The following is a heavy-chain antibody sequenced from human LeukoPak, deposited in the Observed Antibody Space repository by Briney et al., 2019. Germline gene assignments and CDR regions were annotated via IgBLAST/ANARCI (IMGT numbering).Heavy chain of an antibody. CDR1: GFTFSSHG. D-gene: IGHD6-6*01. Sequence: GGSLRLSCAASGFTFSSHGMNWVRQAPGKGLEWVSGISPNGVITYYADSVKGRFTISRDNSKGTVYLQMNSLRPEDTAVYYCAKAHPYSSSFDYWGQGTLVTVSS. V-gene: IGHV3-23*01. CDR3: AKAHPYSSSFDY. CDR2: ISPNGVIT. J-gene: IGHJ4*02.